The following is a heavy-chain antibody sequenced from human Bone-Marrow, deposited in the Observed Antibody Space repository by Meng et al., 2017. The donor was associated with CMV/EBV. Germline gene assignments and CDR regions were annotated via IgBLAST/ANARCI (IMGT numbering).Heavy chain of an antibody. J-gene: IGHJ4*02. CDR1: GCTFSDYG. CDR3: ASIRGFGN. CDR2: ISYDGSNE. V-gene: IGHV3-30*03. Sequence: LRLSCAASGCTFSDYGLHWVRQAPGKGLEWVAVISYDGSNEYYSESVKGRFTISRDNSKNTLYLQMNDLRAEDTAVYYCASIRGFGNWGQGTLVTVSS. D-gene: IGHD3-10*01.